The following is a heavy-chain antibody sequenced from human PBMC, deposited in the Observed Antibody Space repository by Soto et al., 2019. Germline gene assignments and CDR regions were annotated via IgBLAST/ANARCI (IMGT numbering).Heavy chain of an antibody. CDR2: IYYSGST. CDR3: ARALDYGDLYFDY. V-gene: IGHV4-59*01. J-gene: IGHJ4*02. CDR1: GGSISSYY. Sequence: SETLSLTCTVSGGSISSYYWSWIRQPPGKGLEWIGYIYYSGSTNYNPSLKSRVTISVDTSKNQFSLKLSSVTAADTAVYYCARALDYGDLYFDYWGQGTLVTVSS. D-gene: IGHD4-17*01.